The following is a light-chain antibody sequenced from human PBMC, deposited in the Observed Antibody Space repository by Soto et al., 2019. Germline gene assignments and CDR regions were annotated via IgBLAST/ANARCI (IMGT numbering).Light chain of an antibody. V-gene: IGLV2-14*03. CDR3: SSFTTSTTLV. CDR2: DVS. J-gene: IGLJ3*02. Sequence: QSALTQPASVSGSPGQSITISCAGSNSDVGAYNYVSWYQQHPGKAPKLIIFDVSNRPSGVSDRFSASKSGNTASLTISGLQAEDEAEYYCSSFTTSTTLVFGGGTKVTVL. CDR1: NSDVGAYNY.